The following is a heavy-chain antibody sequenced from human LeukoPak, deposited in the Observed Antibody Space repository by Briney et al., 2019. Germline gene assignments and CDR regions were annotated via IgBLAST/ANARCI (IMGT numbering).Heavy chain of an antibody. CDR1: GFTVSSNY. CDR3: ARGCSSTSCWFDP. D-gene: IGHD2-2*01. J-gene: IGHJ5*02. V-gene: IGHV3-66*02. CDR2: IYSGGST. Sequence: GGSLRLYCAASGFTVSSNYMSWVRQAPGKGLEWVSVIYSGGSTYYADSVKGRFTISRDNSKNTLYLQMNSLRAEDTAVYYCARGCSSTSCWFDPWGQGTLVTVSS.